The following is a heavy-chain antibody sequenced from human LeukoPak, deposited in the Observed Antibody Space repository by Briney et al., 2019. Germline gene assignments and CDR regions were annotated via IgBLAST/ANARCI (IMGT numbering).Heavy chain of an antibody. J-gene: IGHJ4*02. CDR1: GFTFSNFE. V-gene: IGHV3-30*04. Sequence: PGGSLRLSCAASGFTFSNFEMNWVRQAPGKGLEWVAVISYDGSNKYYADSVKGRFTISRDNSKNTLYLQMNSLRAEDTAVYYCARGGAPYWGQGTLVTVSS. D-gene: IGHD1-26*01. CDR2: ISYDGSNK. CDR3: ARGGAPY.